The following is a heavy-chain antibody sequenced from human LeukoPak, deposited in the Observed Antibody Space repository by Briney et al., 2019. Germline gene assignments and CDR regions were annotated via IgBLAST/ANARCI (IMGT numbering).Heavy chain of an antibody. CDR3: NFGFYYDSSPFVDYYMDV. J-gene: IGHJ6*03. Sequence: SETLSLTCTVSGGSISSGDYYWSWIRQPPGKGLEWIGYIYYSGSTNYNPSLKSRVTISVDTSKNQFSLKLSSVTAADTAVYYCNFGFYYDSSPFVDYYMDVWGKGTTVTVSS. D-gene: IGHD3-22*01. CDR1: GGSISSGDYY. CDR2: IYYSGST. V-gene: IGHV4-61*08.